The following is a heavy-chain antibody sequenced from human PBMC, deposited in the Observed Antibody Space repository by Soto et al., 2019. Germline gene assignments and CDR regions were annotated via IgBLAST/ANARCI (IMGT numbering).Heavy chain of an antibody. CDR1: GYTFTSYG. D-gene: IGHD3-3*01. J-gene: IGHJ4*02. Sequence: ASVKVSCKASGYTFTSYGISWVRQAPGQGLEWMGWINAYNGNTNYAQKFQGRVTMTTDTSTSTAYMELRSLRSDDTAVYYCARQVFHAYYDQYYFDYWGQGTLVTVSS. CDR2: INAYNGNT. CDR3: ARQVFHAYYDQYYFDY. V-gene: IGHV1-18*01.